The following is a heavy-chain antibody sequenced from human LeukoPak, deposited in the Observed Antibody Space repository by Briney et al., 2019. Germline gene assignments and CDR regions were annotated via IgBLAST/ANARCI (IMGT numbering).Heavy chain of an antibody. D-gene: IGHD2-8*02. J-gene: IGHJ4*02. Sequence: SETLSLTCIVSGDSISRNAFYWGWVRQPPRKRLEWIGRVNSRGNTNYNPSLQSRVTISADTSRNHFSLKMNSVTAADTAVYFCARDAGTYCTSAACHSFDSWGQGTLVTVSS. CDR2: VNSRGNT. CDR3: ARDAGTYCTSAACHSFDS. V-gene: IGHV4-39*07. CDR1: GDSISRNAFY.